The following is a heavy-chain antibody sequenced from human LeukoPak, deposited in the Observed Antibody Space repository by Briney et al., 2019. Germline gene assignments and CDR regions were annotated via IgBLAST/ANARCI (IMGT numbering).Heavy chain of an antibody. CDR1: GFTFSSYA. CDR3: AKGGGVFDCSSTSCYTSY. J-gene: IGHJ4*02. CDR2: ISGSGGST. D-gene: IGHD2-2*02. Sequence: GGSLRLSGAASGFTFSSYAVSWVRQAPGKGLEWVSAISGSGGSTYYADSVKGRFTISRDNPKNTLYLQMNSLRAEDTAVYYCAKGGGVFDCSSTSCYTSYWGQGTLVTVSS. V-gene: IGHV3-23*01.